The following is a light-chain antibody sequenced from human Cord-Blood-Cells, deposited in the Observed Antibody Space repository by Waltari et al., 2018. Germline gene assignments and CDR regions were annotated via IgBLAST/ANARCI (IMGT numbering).Light chain of an antibody. CDR3: QAWDSSTRV. CDR1: KSGVNK. J-gene: IGLJ1*01. V-gene: IGLV3-1*01. Sequence: SYELTQPPSVSVSPGPTASIPCPGDKSGVNKACCDQQKPGQSPVLVIYQDSKRPQGIPERFSCSNSGNTATLTISGTQAMDEADYYCQAWDSSTRVFGTGTKVTVL. CDR2: QDS.